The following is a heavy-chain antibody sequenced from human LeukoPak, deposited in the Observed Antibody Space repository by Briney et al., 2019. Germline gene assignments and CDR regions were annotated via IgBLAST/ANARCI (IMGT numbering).Heavy chain of an antibody. CDR2: IQQDGSDK. Sequence: GGSLRLSCAASGFTFSSHWMSWVRQAPGKGLEWVANIQQDGSDKNYVDSVKGRFTISRDNSKNTLYLQMNSLRAEDTAVYYCAKDSGGSYYDPYYFDYWGQGTLVTVSS. CDR1: GFTFSSHW. D-gene: IGHD1-26*01. CDR3: AKDSGGSYYDPYYFDY. V-gene: IGHV3-7*03. J-gene: IGHJ4*02.